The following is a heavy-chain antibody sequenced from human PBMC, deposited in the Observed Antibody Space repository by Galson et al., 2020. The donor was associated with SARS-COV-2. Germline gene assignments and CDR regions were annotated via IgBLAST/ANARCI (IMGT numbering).Heavy chain of an antibody. D-gene: IGHD5-18*01. CDR1: GFTFDDYA. CDR2: ISWNSGSI. Sequence: GGSLRLSCAASGFTFDDYAMHWVRQAPGKGLEWVSGISWNSGSIGYADSVKGRFTISRDNAKNSLYLQMNSLRAEDTALYYCAKLVDTAMAVDYWGQGTLVTVSS. V-gene: IGHV3-9*01. CDR3: AKLVDTAMAVDY. J-gene: IGHJ4*02.